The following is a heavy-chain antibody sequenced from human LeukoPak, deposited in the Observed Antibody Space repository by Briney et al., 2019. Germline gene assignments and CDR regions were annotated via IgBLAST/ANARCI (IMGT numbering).Heavy chain of an antibody. CDR2: ISAYNGNT. CDR1: GYTFTSNY. D-gene: IGHD3-10*01. Sequence: ASMKVSCKAFGYTFTSNYMHWVRQAPGQGLEWMGWISAYNGNTNYAQKLQGRVTMTTDTSTSTAYMELRSLRSDDTAVYYCARDFRLLWFGELSGIFGIGDFDYWGQGTLVTVSS. V-gene: IGHV1-18*04. CDR3: ARDFRLLWFGELSGIFGIGDFDY. J-gene: IGHJ4*02.